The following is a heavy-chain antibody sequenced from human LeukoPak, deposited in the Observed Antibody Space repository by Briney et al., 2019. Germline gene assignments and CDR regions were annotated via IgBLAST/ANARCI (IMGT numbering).Heavy chain of an antibody. CDR1: GYTFTSYY. CDR2: INPSGGST. V-gene: IGHV1-46*01. CDR3: ARDGAIAAAGTNWFDP. D-gene: IGHD6-13*01. J-gene: IGHJ5*02. Sequence: ASVKVSCKASGYTFTSYYMHWVRQAPGQGLEWMGIINPSGGSTSYAQKSQGRVTMTRDTSTSTVYMELSSLRSEDTAVYYCARDGAIAAAGTNWFDPWGQGTLVTVSS.